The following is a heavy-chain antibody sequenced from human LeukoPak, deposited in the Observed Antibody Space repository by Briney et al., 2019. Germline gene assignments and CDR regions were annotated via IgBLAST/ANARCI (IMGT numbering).Heavy chain of an antibody. CDR1: GGTFSSYA. Sequence: WASAKVSCKASGGTFSSYAISWVRQAPGQGLEWMGGIIPIFGTANYAQKFQGRVTMTRDTSTSTVYMELSSLRSEDTAVYYCARGDCSSTSCLHRDFDYWGQGTLVTVSS. V-gene: IGHV1-69*05. CDR3: ARGDCSSTSCLHRDFDY. J-gene: IGHJ4*02. D-gene: IGHD2-2*01. CDR2: IIPIFGTA.